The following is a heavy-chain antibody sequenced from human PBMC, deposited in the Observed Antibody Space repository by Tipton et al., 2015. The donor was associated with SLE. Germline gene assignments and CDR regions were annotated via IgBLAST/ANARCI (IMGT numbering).Heavy chain of an antibody. V-gene: IGHV3-74*01. J-gene: IGHJ4*02. CDR1: GFTFSSYE. D-gene: IGHD2-21*01. Sequence: SLRLSCAASGFTFSSYEMNWVRQGPGKGLEWVSRINGDGRITSYADSVKGRFTISRDNAKNTLYLQMTSLRAEDTALYYCARLDCGGDCYDDHWGQGALVAVSS. CDR2: INGDGRIT. CDR3: ARLDCGGDCYDDH.